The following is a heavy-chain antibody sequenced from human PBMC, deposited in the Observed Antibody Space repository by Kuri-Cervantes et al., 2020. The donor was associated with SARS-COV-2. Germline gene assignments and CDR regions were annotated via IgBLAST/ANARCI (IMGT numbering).Heavy chain of an antibody. CDR2: IWYDGSNK. CDR1: GFTFSSYG. V-gene: IGHV3-33*01. CDR3: ARDWETYSGSYISGY. J-gene: IGHJ4*02. D-gene: IGHD1-26*01. Sequence: GGSLRLSCAASGFTFSSYGMHWVRQAPGKGLEWAAVIWYDGSNKYYADSVKGRFTISRDNSKNTLYLQMNSLRAEDTAVYYCARDWETYSGSYISGYWGQGTLVTVSS.